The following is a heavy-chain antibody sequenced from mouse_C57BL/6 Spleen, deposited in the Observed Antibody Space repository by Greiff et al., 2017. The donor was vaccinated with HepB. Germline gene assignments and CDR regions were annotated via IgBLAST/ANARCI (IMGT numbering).Heavy chain of an antibody. CDR1: GYTFTDYY. CDR3: ARRGYGSSDGFEY. D-gene: IGHD1-1*01. J-gene: IGHJ3*01. CDR2: IYPGSGNT. Sequence: QVQLKESGAELVRPGASVKLSCKASGYTFTDYYINWVKQRPGQGLEWIARIYPGSGNTYYNEKFKGKATLTAEKSSSTAYMQLSSLTSEDSAVYFCARRGYGSSDGFEYWGQGTLVTDSA. V-gene: IGHV1-76*01.